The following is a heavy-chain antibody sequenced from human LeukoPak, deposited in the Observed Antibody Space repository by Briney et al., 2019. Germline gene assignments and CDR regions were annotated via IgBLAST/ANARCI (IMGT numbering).Heavy chain of an antibody. CDR2: MNPNSGNT. CDR1: AYTFPSYD. V-gene: IGHV1-8*03. Sequence: ASVKVSCKASAYTFPSYDINWVRQATGQGLEWMGWMNPNSGNTGYAQKFQGRVTITRNASISTAYMELSSLRSEETAVYYCARKRMKAWCDPWGQGTLVTVSS. D-gene: IGHD2-8*01. CDR3: ARKRMKAWCDP. J-gene: IGHJ5*02.